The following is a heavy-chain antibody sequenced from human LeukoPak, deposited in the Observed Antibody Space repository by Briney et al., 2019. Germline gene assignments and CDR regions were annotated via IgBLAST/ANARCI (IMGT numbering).Heavy chain of an antibody. V-gene: IGHV1-18*01. CDR3: ARDGSSWFSCFDP. CDR2: VRAYDGST. Sequence: ASVKVSCKASVYTFTPYSISWVRHAPGQGLEWVGWVRAYDGSTNYAQKVQGRVTMNTDTATSTAYIELRSLRSDDPAVYYCARDGSSWFSCFDPWGQGPLVTVSS. D-gene: IGHD6-13*01. J-gene: IGHJ5*02. CDR1: VYTFTPYS.